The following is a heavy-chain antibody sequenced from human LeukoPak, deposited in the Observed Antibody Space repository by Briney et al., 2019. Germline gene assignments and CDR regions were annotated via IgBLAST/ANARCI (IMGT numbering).Heavy chain of an antibody. V-gene: IGHV1-2*02. CDR1: GYTFTGYY. D-gene: IGHD1-26*01. Sequence: ASVKVSCKASGYTFTGYYMHWVRQAPGQGLEWMGWINPNSGGTNYAQKFQGRVTMTRDTSISTAYMELSRLRSDDTAVYYCARDDSGSYYFDHWGQGTLVTVSS. J-gene: IGHJ4*02. CDR3: ARDDSGSYYFDH. CDR2: INPNSGGT.